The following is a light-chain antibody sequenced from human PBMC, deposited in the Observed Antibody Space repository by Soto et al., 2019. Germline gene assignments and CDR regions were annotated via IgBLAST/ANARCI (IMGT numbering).Light chain of an antibody. J-gene: IGKJ1*01. Sequence: EIVMTQSPATLSVSPGERGTLSCGASQSVSRNLAWYQQKPGQAPRLLIYGASTRATGIPARFSGSGSGTEFTLTISSLQSEDFAVYYCQQYNNWPRTFGQGTKVEIK. V-gene: IGKV3-15*01. CDR1: QSVSRN. CDR2: GAS. CDR3: QQYNNWPRT.